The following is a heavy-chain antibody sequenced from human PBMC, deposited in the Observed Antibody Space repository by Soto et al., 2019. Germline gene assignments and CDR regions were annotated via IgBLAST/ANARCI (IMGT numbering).Heavy chain of an antibody. D-gene: IGHD6-19*01. Sequence: GGSLRLSCAASGFTFSSYSMNWVRQAPGKGLEWVSSISSSSSYIYYADSVKGRFTISRDNAKNSLYLQMNSLRAEDTAVYYCARDPLHPGGFGIAVAGVVDYWGQGTLVTVSS. CDR1: GFTFSSYS. CDR3: ARDPLHPGGFGIAVAGVVDY. J-gene: IGHJ4*02. V-gene: IGHV3-21*01. CDR2: ISSSSSYI.